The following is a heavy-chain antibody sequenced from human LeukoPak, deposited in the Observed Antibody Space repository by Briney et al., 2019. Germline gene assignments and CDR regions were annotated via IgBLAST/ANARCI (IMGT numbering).Heavy chain of an antibody. CDR1: GFTFSSYS. V-gene: IGHV3-21*01. Sequence: GGSLRLSCAASGFTFSSYSMNWFRQAPGKGLEWVSSISSSSSYIYYADSVKGRFTISRDNAKNSLYLQMNSLRAEDTAVYYCAVDFWSGTRDYWGQGTLVTVSS. CDR3: AVDFWSGTRDY. D-gene: IGHD3-3*01. CDR2: ISSSSSYI. J-gene: IGHJ4*02.